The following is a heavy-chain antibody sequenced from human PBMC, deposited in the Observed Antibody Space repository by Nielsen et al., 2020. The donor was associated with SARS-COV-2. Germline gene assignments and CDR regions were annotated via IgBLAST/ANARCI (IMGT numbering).Heavy chain of an antibody. CDR2: IIPILGIA. D-gene: IGHD2-15*01. CDR1: GYTFTSYA. V-gene: IGHV1-69*04. J-gene: IGHJ4*02. CDR3: ARAPLDIVVVVAATGAYFDY. Sequence: SVKVSCKASGYTFTSYAISWVRQAPGQGLEWMGRIIPILGIANYAQKFQGRVTITADESTSTAYMELSSLRSEDTAVYYCARAPLDIVVVVAATGAYFDYWGQGTLVTVSS.